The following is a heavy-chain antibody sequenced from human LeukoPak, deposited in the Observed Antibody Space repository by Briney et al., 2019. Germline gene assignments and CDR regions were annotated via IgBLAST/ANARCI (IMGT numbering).Heavy chain of an antibody. Sequence: GESLKISCKGSGYSFTSYWIGWVRQMPGKGLELMGIIYPGDSDTRYSPSFQGQVTISADKSISTAYLQWSSLKASDTAMYYCARCGYSYGSWYYFDYWGQGTLVTVSS. V-gene: IGHV5-51*01. D-gene: IGHD5-18*01. CDR2: IYPGDSDT. CDR3: ARCGYSYGSWYYFDY. CDR1: GYSFTSYW. J-gene: IGHJ4*02.